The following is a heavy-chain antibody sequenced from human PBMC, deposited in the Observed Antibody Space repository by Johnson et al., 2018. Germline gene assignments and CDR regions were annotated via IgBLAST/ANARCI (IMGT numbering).Heavy chain of an antibody. Sequence: VQLVESGGGLVQPGGSLRLSCAASGFTFSSYWMFWVRQAPGKGLEWVATIKKDGSEKLYVDSVKGRFTMSRDNAKNSLYLQMNSLRDEDTAVYYCVGGVGWILQHWGQGTLVSVSS. D-gene: IGHD1-26*01. CDR3: VGGVGWILQH. J-gene: IGHJ1*01. CDR2: IKKDGSEK. V-gene: IGHV3-7*01. CDR1: GFTFSSYW.